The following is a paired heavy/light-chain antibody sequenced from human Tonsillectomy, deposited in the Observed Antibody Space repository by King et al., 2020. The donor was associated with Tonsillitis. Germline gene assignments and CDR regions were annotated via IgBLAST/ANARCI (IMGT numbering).Heavy chain of an antibody. CDR1: GFTFSRNA. V-gene: IGHV3-23*01. CDR3: AKEVRDIVVVVAVSGLNYYMDV. D-gene: IGHD2-15*01. CDR2: ISGSGGST. J-gene: IGHJ6*03. Sequence: EVQLLESGGGLVQPGGSLRLSCAASGFTFSRNAMNWVRQAPGKGLEWVSVISGSGGSTYYADSVKGRFSISRDNSKNTLYLQMNSLRAEDTAVYYCAKEVRDIVVVVAVSGLNYYMDVWGKGTTVTVSS.
Light chain of an antibody. Sequence: EIVLTQSPGTLSLSPGERATLSCRASQSVSSSYLAWYQQKPGQAPRLLIYGASSRATGIPDRFSGSGSGTDFTLTISRLEPEDFAVYFCQQYGSSPRWTFGQGTKVEIK. V-gene: IGKV3-20*01. CDR1: QSVSSSY. CDR2: GAS. J-gene: IGKJ1*01. CDR3: QQYGSSPRWT.